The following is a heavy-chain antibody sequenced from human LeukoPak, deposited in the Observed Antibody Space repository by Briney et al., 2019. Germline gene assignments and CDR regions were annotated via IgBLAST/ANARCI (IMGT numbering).Heavy chain of an antibody. CDR2: IYYSGST. D-gene: IGHD2-15*01. J-gene: IGHJ5*02. V-gene: IGHV4-59*06. CDR1: GGSISSYY. Sequence: SETLSLTCTVSGGSISSYYWSWIRQHPGKGLEWIGYIYYSGSTYYNPSLKSRVTISVDTSKNQFSLKLSSVTAAVTAVYYCAREGYCSGGSCYVGWFDPWGQGTLVTVSS. CDR3: AREGYCSGGSCYVGWFDP.